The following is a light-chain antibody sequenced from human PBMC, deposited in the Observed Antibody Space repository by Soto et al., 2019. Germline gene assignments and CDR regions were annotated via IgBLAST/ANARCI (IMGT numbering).Light chain of an antibody. CDR3: QHYNSYSEA. CDR1: QTISSL. CDR2: KAS. J-gene: IGKJ1*01. Sequence: DIQMTQSPSTLSGSVGDRVTITCRASQTISSLLAWYQQKPGKVPKLLIYKASTLKSGVPSRFSGSGSGTEFTLTISSLQPDDVATYYCQHYNSYSEAFGEGTKVDIK. V-gene: IGKV1-5*03.